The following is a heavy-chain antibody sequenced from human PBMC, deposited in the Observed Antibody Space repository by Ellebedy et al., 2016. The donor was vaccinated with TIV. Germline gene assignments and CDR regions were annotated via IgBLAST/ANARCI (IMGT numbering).Heavy chain of an antibody. J-gene: IGHJ4*02. V-gene: IGHV3-74*01. CDR3: ARGGGYSYGYIDY. D-gene: IGHD5-18*01. Sequence: GESLKISCVASGFSFSSYWMHWVRQAPGKGLVWVSRINSAESSTDYADSVKGRFTISRDNAKNTLYLQMNSLRAEDTAVYYCARGGGYSYGYIDYWGQGTLVTVTS. CDR1: GFSFSSYW. CDR2: INSAESST.